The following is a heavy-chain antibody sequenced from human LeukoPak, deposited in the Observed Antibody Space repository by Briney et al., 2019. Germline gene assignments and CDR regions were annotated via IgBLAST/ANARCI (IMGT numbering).Heavy chain of an antibody. V-gene: IGHV4-4*07. D-gene: IGHD1-1*01. J-gene: IGHJ5*02. CDR1: GGSISSDS. CDR2: IFTSGSI. Sequence: SETLSLTCTVSGGSISSDSWSWIRQSAGKELEWIGHIFTSGSINYNPSLRSRVTMSVDTSKNPFSLQLSSVTAADTAVYYCASTLGYGWFDPWGQGTLVTVSS. CDR3: ASTLGYGWFDP.